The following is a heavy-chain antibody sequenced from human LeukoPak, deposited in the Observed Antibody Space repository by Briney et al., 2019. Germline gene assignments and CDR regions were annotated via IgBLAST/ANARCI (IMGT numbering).Heavy chain of an antibody. V-gene: IGHV1-46*01. CDR1: GYTFTSYY. J-gene: IGHJ5*02. D-gene: IGHD1-26*01. Sequence: ASVKVSCKASGYTFTSYYMHWVRQAPGQGLERMGIINPSGGSTSYAQKFQGRVTMTRGMSTSTVYMELSSLRSEGTAVYYCARGVVGATEWFDPWGQGTLVTVSS. CDR3: ARGVVGATEWFDP. CDR2: INPSGGST.